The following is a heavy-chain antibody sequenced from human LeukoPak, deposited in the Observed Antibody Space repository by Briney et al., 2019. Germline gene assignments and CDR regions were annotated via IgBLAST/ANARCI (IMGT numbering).Heavy chain of an antibody. CDR1: GFTFSSYS. J-gene: IGHJ4*02. CDR2: ISSSSSYI. CDR3: ARDFTQWLVDPELDY. V-gene: IGHV3-21*01. D-gene: IGHD6-19*01. Sequence: GGSLRLSCAASGFTFSSYSMNWVRQAPGKGLEWVSSISSSSSYIYCADSVKGRFTISRDNAKNSLYLQMNSLRAEDTAVYYCARDFTQWLVDPELDYWGQGTLVTVSS.